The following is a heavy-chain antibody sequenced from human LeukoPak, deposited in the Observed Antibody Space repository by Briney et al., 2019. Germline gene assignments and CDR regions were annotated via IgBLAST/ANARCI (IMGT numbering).Heavy chain of an antibody. D-gene: IGHD2-15*01. CDR2: ITWNRDNI. J-gene: IGHJ6*02. CDR3: AKDLGSAITSALVLDV. CDR1: GFIFDDYA. Sequence: PGGSLRLSCAASGFIFDDYAMHWVRQAPGKGLEWVSGITWNRDNIGYGDSVKGRFTISRDNVKNALYLQMNSLRPEDTALYYCAKDLGSAITSALVLDVWGQGTTVIVSS. V-gene: IGHV3-9*01.